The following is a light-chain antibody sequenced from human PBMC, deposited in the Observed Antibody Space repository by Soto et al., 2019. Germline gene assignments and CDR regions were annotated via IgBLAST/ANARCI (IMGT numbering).Light chain of an antibody. CDR1: QSVSINY. J-gene: IGKJ1*01. V-gene: IGKV3-20*01. CDR2: GAS. CDR3: QQYGSSPRT. Sequence: EIVLTQSPGTLSLSPVERATLSCRASQSVSINYLAWYQQKPGQAPRLLIYGASSRATGIPARFSGSGSGTDFILTINRLEPEDFAVYYCQQYGSSPRTFGQGTKVDIK.